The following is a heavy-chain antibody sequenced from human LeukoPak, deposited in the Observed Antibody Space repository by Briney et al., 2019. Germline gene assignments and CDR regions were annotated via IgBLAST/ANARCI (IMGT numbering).Heavy chain of an antibody. D-gene: IGHD4-11*01. Sequence: GGSLRLSCAASGFTINNYAMSWVRQAPGKGLEWVSILSASGGTIYYADSVKGRFTISRDNSKNTLYLQMNSLRAEDMAVYYCAKKGVTVIGSNWFDSWGQGTLVTVSS. CDR2: LSASGGTI. J-gene: IGHJ5*01. V-gene: IGHV3-23*01. CDR1: GFTINNYA. CDR3: AKKGVTVIGSNWFDS.